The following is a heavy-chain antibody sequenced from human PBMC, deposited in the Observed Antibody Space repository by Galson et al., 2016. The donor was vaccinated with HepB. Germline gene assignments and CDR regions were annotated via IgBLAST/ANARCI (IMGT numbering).Heavy chain of an antibody. CDR2: INTDGSIT. D-gene: IGHD6-19*01. V-gene: IGHV3-74*01. Sequence: SPRLSCAASGFTLSNYWMHWVRQAPGKGLVWVSRINTDGSITNYADSVKGRFTISRDNAKNTLYLQMNSLRTEDTAVYYCARALGRSSGWSPKGYWGQGTLVAVSS. J-gene: IGHJ4*02. CDR3: ARALGRSSGWSPKGY. CDR1: GFTLSNYW.